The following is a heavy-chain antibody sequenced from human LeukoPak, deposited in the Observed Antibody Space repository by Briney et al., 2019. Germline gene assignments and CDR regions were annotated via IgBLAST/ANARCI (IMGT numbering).Heavy chain of an antibody. CDR1: GDSFSSHY. CDR2: ISYIGTT. Sequence: SETLSLTCAVSGDSFSSHYWTWIRQPPGGGLEWIGYISYIGTTNYNPSLKSRVTVSIDTSKNQFSLKLSSVTTADTAVYYCARDLVTVTKGFDIWGLGTMVSVSS. J-gene: IGHJ3*02. V-gene: IGHV4-59*11. CDR3: ARDLVTVTKGFDI. D-gene: IGHD4-17*01.